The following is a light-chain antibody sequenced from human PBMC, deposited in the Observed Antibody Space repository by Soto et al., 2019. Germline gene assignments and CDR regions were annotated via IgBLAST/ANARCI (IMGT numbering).Light chain of an antibody. J-gene: IGLJ3*02. CDR2: EVS. Sequence: QSALTQPASVSGSPGQSITISCTGTSSDVGSYNLVSWYQQHPGKAPKLMIYEVSKRPSGVSNRFSGSKSGNRASLTISGLQAEDEADYYCCSYAGSSNWVFGGGTQLTVL. V-gene: IGLV2-23*02. CDR1: SSDVGSYNL. CDR3: CSYAGSSNWV.